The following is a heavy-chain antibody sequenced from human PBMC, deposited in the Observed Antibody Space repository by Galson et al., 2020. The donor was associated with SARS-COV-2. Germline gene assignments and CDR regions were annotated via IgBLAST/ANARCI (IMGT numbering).Heavy chain of an antibody. CDR2: IYGGGST. V-gene: IGHV3-53*01. D-gene: IGHD6-19*01. Sequence: GESLKISCAASGFTVSNNYLSWVRQAPGKGLEWVSLIYGGGSTYYADSVKGRFTISRDNSKNTLYLQMNSLRAEDTAVYYCARSTYGGGWYAKNYFDYWGQGTLVTVSS. CDR3: ARSTYGGGWYAKNYFDY. J-gene: IGHJ4*02. CDR1: GFTVSNNY.